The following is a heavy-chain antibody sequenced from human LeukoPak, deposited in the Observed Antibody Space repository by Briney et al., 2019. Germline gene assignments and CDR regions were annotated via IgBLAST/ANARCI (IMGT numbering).Heavy chain of an antibody. Sequence: SETLSLTCTVSGYSISSGYYWGWIRQPAGKGLEWIGRIYTSGSTNYNPSLKSRVTISVDTSKNQFSLKLSSVTAADTAVYYCASLEPDYYDSSGYPDYWGQGTLVTVSS. J-gene: IGHJ4*02. D-gene: IGHD3-22*01. V-gene: IGHV4-61*02. CDR1: GYSISSGYY. CDR2: IYTSGST. CDR3: ASLEPDYYDSSGYPDY.